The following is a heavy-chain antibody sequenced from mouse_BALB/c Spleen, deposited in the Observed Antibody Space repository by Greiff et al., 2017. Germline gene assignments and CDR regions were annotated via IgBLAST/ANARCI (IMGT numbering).Heavy chain of an antibody. Sequence: EVMLVESGGGLVQPGGSLKLSCAASGFTFSSYGMSLVRQTPDKRLELVATINSNGGSTYYPDSVKGRFTISRDNAKNTLYLQMSSLKSEDTAMYNYARGREFHNCGTDYWGQGTTLTVSS. CDR3: ARGREFHNCGTDY. CDR1: GFTFSSYG. V-gene: IGHV5-6-3*01. D-gene: IGHD1-2*01. J-gene: IGHJ2*01. CDR2: INSNGGST.